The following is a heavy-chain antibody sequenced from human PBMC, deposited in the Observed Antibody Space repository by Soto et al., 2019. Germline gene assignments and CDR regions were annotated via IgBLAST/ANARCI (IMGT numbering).Heavy chain of an antibody. J-gene: IGHJ5*02. CDR1: GGSISSSNW. CDR2: IYHSGST. D-gene: IGHD2-2*01. V-gene: IGHV4-4*02. CDR3: ARTIVVVPAAKDNWFDP. Sequence: SETLSLTCAVSGGSISSSNWWSWVRQPPGKGLEWIGEIYHSGSTNYNPSLKSRVTISVDKSKNQFSLKLSSVTAADTAVYYCARTIVVVPAAKDNWFDPWGQGTLVTVSS.